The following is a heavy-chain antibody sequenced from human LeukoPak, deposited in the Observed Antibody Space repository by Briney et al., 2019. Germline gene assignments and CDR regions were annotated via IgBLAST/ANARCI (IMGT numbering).Heavy chain of an antibody. D-gene: IGHD2-15*01. V-gene: IGHV3-23*01. Sequence: PGGSLRLSCAASGFTLRNYAMSWVRQAPGKGLEWVSAISGSGGSTYYADSVKGRFTISRDNSKNTLYLQMNSLRAEDTAVYYCAKEDGIVVVVAATSGDYWGQGTLVTVSS. CDR1: GFTLRNYA. CDR2: ISGSGGST. J-gene: IGHJ4*02. CDR3: AKEDGIVVVVAATSGDY.